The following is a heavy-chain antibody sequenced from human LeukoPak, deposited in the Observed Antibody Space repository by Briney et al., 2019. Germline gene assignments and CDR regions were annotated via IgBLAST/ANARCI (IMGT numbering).Heavy chain of an antibody. V-gene: IGHV1-24*01. CDR3: ATLAAGTTVTTYPYYFDY. CDR1: GYTLTELS. Sequence: GASVKVSCKVSGYTLTELSMHWVQQAPGKGLEWMGRVDPEDGETIYAEKFQGRVTITADTSTDTAYIELSSLRSEDTAVYYCATLAAGTTVTTYPYYFDYWGQGTLVTVSS. J-gene: IGHJ4*02. D-gene: IGHD4-11*01. CDR2: VDPEDGET.